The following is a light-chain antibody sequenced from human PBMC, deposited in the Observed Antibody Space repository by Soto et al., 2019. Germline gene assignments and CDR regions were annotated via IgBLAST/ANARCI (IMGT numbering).Light chain of an antibody. CDR1: QSVSSSY. Sequence: EIVLTQSPGTLSLSPGERATLSCRASQSVSSSYLAWYQQKPGQAPRLLIYGASSRATGIPDRFSGSGSGTDFTLTISRLEAEDFAVYYWQQDGSSPWTFGQGTKVEIK. V-gene: IGKV3-20*01. CDR3: QQDGSSPWT. CDR2: GAS. J-gene: IGKJ1*01.